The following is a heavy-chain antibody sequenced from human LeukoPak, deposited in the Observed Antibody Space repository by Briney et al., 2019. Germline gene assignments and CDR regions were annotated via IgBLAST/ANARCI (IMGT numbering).Heavy chain of an antibody. CDR3: ARSACSGGSCYSQRGAFDI. J-gene: IGHJ3*02. CDR2: IYYSGTT. Sequence: SETLSLTCTVSGDSISAGSYYWGWIRQPPGKGLDWIGNIYYSGTTYYNPSLKSRVTISVDTSKNQFSLKLSSVTAADTAVYYCARSACSGGSCYSQRGAFDIWGQGTMVIVSS. D-gene: IGHD2-15*01. CDR1: GDSISAGSYY. V-gene: IGHV4-39*07.